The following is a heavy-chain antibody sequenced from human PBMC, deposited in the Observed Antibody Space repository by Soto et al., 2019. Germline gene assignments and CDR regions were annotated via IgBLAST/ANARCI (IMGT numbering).Heavy chain of an antibody. Sequence: GGSLRLSCATSGFTFTYFSISWVRQAPGRGLEWVGFIRSKDYGGTTEYAASVKGRFAISRDDSTGIAYLQMNSLKNEDTAVYYCTREIPYFDSWGQGTLVTVSS. CDR1: GFTFTYFS. J-gene: IGHJ4*02. CDR3: TREIPYFDS. V-gene: IGHV3-49*02. CDR2: IRSKDYGGTT.